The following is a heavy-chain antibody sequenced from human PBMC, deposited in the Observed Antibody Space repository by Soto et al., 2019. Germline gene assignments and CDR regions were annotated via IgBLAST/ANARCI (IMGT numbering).Heavy chain of an antibody. CDR3: ARGVTPYYFDY. D-gene: IGHD4-4*01. Sequence: ASVKVCCKASGGTFSSYAISWVRQAPGQGLEWMGGIIPIFGTANYAQKFQGRVTITADESTSTAYMELSSLRSEDTAVYYCARGVTPYYFDYWGQGTLVTVSS. CDR2: IIPIFGTA. J-gene: IGHJ4*02. CDR1: GGTFSSYA. V-gene: IGHV1-69*13.